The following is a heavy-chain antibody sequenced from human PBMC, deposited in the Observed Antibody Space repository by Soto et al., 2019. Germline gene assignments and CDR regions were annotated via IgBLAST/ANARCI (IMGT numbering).Heavy chain of an antibody. CDR2: IWYDGSNK. V-gene: IGHV3-33*01. Sequence: QVQLVESGGGVVQPGRSLRLSCTASGFTFSSYGMHWVRQAPGKGLEWVAVIWYDGSNKYYADSVKGRFTISRDNSKNTLYLQMNSRRAHAPAVYYCARDEALWLGESYYCYGMDVWGQGTTVTVSS. D-gene: IGHD3-10*01. CDR1: GFTFSSYG. CDR3: ARDEALWLGESYYCYGMDV. J-gene: IGHJ6*02.